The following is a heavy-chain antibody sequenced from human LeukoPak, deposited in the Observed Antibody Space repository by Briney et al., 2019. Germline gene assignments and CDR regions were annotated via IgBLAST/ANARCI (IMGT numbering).Heavy chain of an antibody. J-gene: IGHJ4*02. Sequence: GGSLRLSCAASGFTFSNAWMSWVRQAPGKGLEWVGRIKSKTDGGTTDYAAPVKGRFTISRDDSKNTLYLQMNSLKTEDTAVYYCTRGGGNRYYFDYWGQGTLVTVSS. CDR2: IKSKTDGGTT. D-gene: IGHD4-23*01. CDR3: TRGGGNRYYFDY. CDR1: GFTFSNAW. V-gene: IGHV3-15*01.